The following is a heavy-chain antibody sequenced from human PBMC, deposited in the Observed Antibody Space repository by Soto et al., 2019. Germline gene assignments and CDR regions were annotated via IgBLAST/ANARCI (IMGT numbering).Heavy chain of an antibody. J-gene: IGHJ6*02. Sequence: QVQLVQSGAEVKKPGSSVKVSCKASGGTFSSYAISWVRQAPGQGLEWMGGIIPIFGTANYAQKFQGRVTITADESTSTAYMELSSLRSEDTAVYHCARESCSGGSCYGYYYGMDVWGQGTTVTVSS. CDR1: GGTFSSYA. V-gene: IGHV1-69*01. CDR2: IIPIFGTA. CDR3: ARESCSGGSCYGYYYGMDV. D-gene: IGHD2-15*01.